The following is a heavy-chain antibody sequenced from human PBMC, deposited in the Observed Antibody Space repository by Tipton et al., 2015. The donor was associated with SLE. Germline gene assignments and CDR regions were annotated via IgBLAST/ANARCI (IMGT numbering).Heavy chain of an antibody. V-gene: IGHV4-38-2*01. CDR1: GYSISSGYY. J-gene: IGHJ4*02. CDR2: IYHSGST. Sequence: LRLSCAVSGYSISSGYYWGWIRQPPGKGLEWIGSIYHSGSTYYNPSLKSRVTISVDTSKNQFSLKLSSVTAADTAVYYCARLLYYYDSSGYLDYWGQGTLVTVSS. D-gene: IGHD3-22*01. CDR3: ARLLYYYDSSGYLDY.